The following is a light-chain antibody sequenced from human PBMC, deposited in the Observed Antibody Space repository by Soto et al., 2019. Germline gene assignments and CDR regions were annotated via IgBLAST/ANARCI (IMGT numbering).Light chain of an antibody. V-gene: IGKV3-20*01. CDR1: QSVSSSY. CDR2: GAS. Sequence: EIVLTQSPGTLSLSPGERATLSCRASQSVSSSYLAWYQQKPGQAPRLLIYGASTRATGLPDRFSGSVSGTDFTLTISRLEPEDFAVYYCQQYDSSPKTFGQGTKVEIK. CDR3: QQYDSSPKT. J-gene: IGKJ1*01.